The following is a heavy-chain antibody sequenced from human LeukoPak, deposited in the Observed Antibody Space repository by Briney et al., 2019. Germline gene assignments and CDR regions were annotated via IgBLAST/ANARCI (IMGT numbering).Heavy chain of an antibody. CDR2: IWYDGSNK. CDR1: GFTFSSKG. D-gene: IGHD6-19*01. V-gene: IGHV3-33*08. CDR3: ARAGAVAGLTDFDY. Sequence: PGGSLRLSCAASGFTFSSKGMSWVRQAPGKGLEWVAVIWYDGSNKYYADSVKGRFTISRDNSKNTLYLQMNSLRAEDTAVYYCARAGAVAGLTDFDYWGQGTLVTVSS. J-gene: IGHJ4*02.